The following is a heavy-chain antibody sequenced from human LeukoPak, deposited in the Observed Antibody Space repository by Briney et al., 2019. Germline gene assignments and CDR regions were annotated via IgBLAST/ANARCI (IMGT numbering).Heavy chain of an antibody. CDR3: ARDPLKGGMDV. CDR2: IYYSGST. CDR1: GGSISSYY. V-gene: IGHV4-59*01. J-gene: IGHJ6*02. Sequence: SETLSLTCTVSGGSISSYYWSWIRQPPGKGLEWTGYIYYSGSTNYNPSLKSRVTISVDTSKNQFSLKLSSVTAADTAVYYCARDPLKGGMDVWGQGTTVTVSS.